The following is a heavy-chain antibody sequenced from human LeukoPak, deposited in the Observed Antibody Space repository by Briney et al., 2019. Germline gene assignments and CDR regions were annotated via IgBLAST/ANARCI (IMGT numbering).Heavy chain of an antibody. V-gene: IGHV1-2*02. CDR3: ARVEIAVAAYYYYYYMDV. CDR1: GYTFTGYY. Sequence: EASVKVSCKASGYTFTGYYMHWVRQAPGQGLEWMGWINPNSGGTNYAQKLQGRVTMTTDTSTSTAYMELRSLRSDDTAVYYCARVEIAVAAYYYYYYMDVWGKGTTVTVSS. CDR2: INPNSGGT. J-gene: IGHJ6*03. D-gene: IGHD6-19*01.